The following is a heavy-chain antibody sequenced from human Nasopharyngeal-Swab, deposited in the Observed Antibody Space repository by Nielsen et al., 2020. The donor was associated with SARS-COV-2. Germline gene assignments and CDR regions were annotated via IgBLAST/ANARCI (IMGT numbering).Heavy chain of an antibody. V-gene: IGHV5-10-1*01. CDR1: GYSFTSYW. CDR2: IDPSDSYT. Sequence: GESLNISCKGSGYSFTSYWISWVRQMPGKGLEWMGRIDPSDSYTNYSPSFQGHVTIPADKSISTAYLQWSSLKASDTAMYYCARISFDMGGGYFWNFDLWGRGTLVTVSS. J-gene: IGHJ2*01. D-gene: IGHD1-26*01. CDR3: ARISFDMGGGYFWNFDL.